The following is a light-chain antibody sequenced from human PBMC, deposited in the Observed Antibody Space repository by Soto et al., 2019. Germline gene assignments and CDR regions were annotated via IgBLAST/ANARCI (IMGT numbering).Light chain of an antibody. V-gene: IGKV3-11*01. CDR2: DAS. CDR3: QQRSSWIT. CDR1: QSISIS. Sequence: IVLTQSPTTLSLWPGETAVLSCRASQSISISLSWYQQRPGQAPRLLIYDASNRAPGIPARFSGSGSGTVFTLTISSLEPEDLALYYCQQRSSWITFGQGTRLEIE. J-gene: IGKJ5*01.